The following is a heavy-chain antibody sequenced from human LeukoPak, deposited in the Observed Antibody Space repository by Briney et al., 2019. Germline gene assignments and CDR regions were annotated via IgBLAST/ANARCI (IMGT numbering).Heavy chain of an antibody. CDR3: AKEHMAVTGYFDG. CDR2: IYSSGST. V-gene: IGHV4-61*01. J-gene: IGHJ4*02. CDR1: GGSVTSGSNY. Sequence: SETLSLTCTVSGGSVTSGSNYWSWIRQPPGRGLESIGYIYSSGSTEYNPGLKSRVTISMDPSKNQFSLKLRSVTAADTAVYFCAKEHMAVTGYFDGWGKGTLVSVSS. D-gene: IGHD6-19*01.